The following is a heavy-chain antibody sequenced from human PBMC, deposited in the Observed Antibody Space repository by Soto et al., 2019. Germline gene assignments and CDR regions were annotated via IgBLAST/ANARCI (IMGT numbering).Heavy chain of an antibody. CDR3: ARDPSVIAAALFSGMDV. D-gene: IGHD6-13*01. V-gene: IGHV1-2*02. Sequence: GASVKVSCKSSGYTFTGYYIHWVRQAPGQGLEWMGWINPNSGGTNYAQKFQGRVTMTRDTSISTAYMELSRLRSDDTAVYYCARDPSVIAAALFSGMDVWGQGTTVTVSS. CDR1: GYTFTGYY. J-gene: IGHJ6*02. CDR2: INPNSGGT.